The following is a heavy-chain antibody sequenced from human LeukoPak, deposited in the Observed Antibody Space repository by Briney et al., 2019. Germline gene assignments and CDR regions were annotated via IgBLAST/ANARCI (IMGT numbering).Heavy chain of an antibody. V-gene: IGHV3-23*01. Sequence: GGSLRLSCAASGFTFSSYAMSWVRQAPGKGLEWVSAISGSGGSTYYADSVKGRFTISRDNSKNTLYLQMNSLRAEDTAVYYCAKVGLTGVWFGGVIVIPPEFDYWGQGTLVTVSS. J-gene: IGHJ4*02. D-gene: IGHD3-16*02. CDR2: ISGSGGST. CDR3: AKVGLTGVWFGGVIVIPPEFDY. CDR1: GFTFSSYA.